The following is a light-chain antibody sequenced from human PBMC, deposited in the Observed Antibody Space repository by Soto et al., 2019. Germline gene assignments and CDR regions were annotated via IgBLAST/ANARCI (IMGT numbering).Light chain of an antibody. V-gene: IGKV3-20*01. CDR2: GAS. CDR1: QSVSSSY. Sequence: EFVLTQSPGTLSLSPGERATRSCRASQSVSSSYLAWYQQKPGQAPRILIYGASTRATGIPDRFSGSGSGTDFTLTISRLEPEDFALYYCQQYGSSPPLTFGGGTKVEIK. CDR3: QQYGSSPPLT. J-gene: IGKJ4*01.